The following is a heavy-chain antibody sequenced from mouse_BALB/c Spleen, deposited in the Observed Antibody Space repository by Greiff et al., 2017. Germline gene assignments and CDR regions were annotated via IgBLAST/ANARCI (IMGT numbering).Heavy chain of an antibody. CDR1: GFTFTDYY. D-gene: IGHD2-1*01. CDR3: ARDIEGNYDFAY. CDR2: IRNKANGYTT. Sequence: EVKVVESGGGLVQPGGSLRLSCATSGFTFTDYYMSWVRQPPGKALEWLGFIRNKANGYTTEYSASVKGRFTISRDNSQSILYLQMNTLRAEDSATYYCARDIEGNYDFAYWGQGTLVTVSA. J-gene: IGHJ3*01. V-gene: IGHV7-3*02.